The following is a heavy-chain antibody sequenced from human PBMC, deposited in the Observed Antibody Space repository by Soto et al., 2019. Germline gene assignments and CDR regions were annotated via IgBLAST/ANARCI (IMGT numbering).Heavy chain of an antibody. CDR2: ISSGGRET. Sequence: EVQLSESGGGLVQPGGSLRLSCAASGFTFTDYAMNWVRQAPGKGLEWVVDISSGGRETAYGDSVKGRFSISRDISKSTLFLQWSSLRAEDTAVYYCARRARDGYNSPIDSWGPGTLVTVFS. CDR3: ARRARDGYNSPIDS. CDR1: GFTFTDYA. V-gene: IGHV3-23*01. D-gene: IGHD5-12*01. J-gene: IGHJ4*02.